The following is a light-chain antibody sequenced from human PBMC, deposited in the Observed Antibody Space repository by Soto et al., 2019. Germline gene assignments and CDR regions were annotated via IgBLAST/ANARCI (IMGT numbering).Light chain of an antibody. V-gene: IGKV3-15*01. CDR3: QQYNNCPFT. CDR1: QSVSSN. J-gene: IGKJ3*01. Sequence: EIVMTQSPATLSVSPGERATLSCRASQSVSSNLAWYQQKTGQAPRLLIDDASTRATSIPARFSGSGSGTEFTLTISSLQYEDFAVYYCQQYNNCPFTFGPGTKVDIK. CDR2: DAS.